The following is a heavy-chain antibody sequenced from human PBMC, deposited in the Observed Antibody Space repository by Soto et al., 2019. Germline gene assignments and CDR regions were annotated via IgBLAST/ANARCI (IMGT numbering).Heavy chain of an antibody. CDR3: ARDGGVYYYDSSGYYY. D-gene: IGHD3-22*01. J-gene: IGHJ4*02. V-gene: IGHV3-21*01. CDR1: GFTFSSYS. Sequence: GGSLRLSCAASGFTFSSYSMNWVRQAPGKGLEWVSSISSSSSYIYYADSVKGRFTISRDNAKNSLYLQMNSLRAEDTAVYYCARDGGVYYYDSSGYYYWGQGTLVTVSS. CDR2: ISSSSSYI.